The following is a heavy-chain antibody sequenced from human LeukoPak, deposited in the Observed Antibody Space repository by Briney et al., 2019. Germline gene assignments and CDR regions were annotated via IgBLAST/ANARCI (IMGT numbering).Heavy chain of an antibody. J-gene: IGHJ4*02. V-gene: IGHV1-69*13. CDR1: GGTFSSYA. Sequence: SVKVSCKASGGTFSSYAISWVRQAPGQGLEWMGGIIPIFGTANYAQKFQGRVTITADESTSTAYMELSSLRSGDAAVYYCARGIQLWLGPDFDYWGQGTLVTVSS. CDR3: ARGIQLWLGPDFDY. D-gene: IGHD5-18*01. CDR2: IIPIFGTA.